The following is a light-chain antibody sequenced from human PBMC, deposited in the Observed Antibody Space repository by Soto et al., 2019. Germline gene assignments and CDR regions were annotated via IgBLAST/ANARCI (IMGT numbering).Light chain of an antibody. Sequence: EIVLTQSTGTLSLSPGERATLSCRASQSVSSSYLAWYQQKPGQAPRLLIYGASSRATGIPDRFSGSGSGTGFTLTISRLEPEDFAVYYCQQYGSSPLYTCGQGTKLEIK. CDR3: QQYGSSPLYT. V-gene: IGKV3-20*01. CDR2: GAS. CDR1: QSVSSSY. J-gene: IGKJ2*01.